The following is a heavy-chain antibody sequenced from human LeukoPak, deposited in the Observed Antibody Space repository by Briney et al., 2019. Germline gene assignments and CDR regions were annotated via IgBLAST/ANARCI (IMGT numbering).Heavy chain of an antibody. V-gene: IGHV3-15*01. CDR1: GFTFSNAW. CDR2: IKSKTDGGTT. Sequence: GGSLRLSCAASGFTFSNAWMSWVRQAPGKGREWVGGIKSKTDGGTTDYAAPVKGRFTTSRDDSKNTLYLQMNSLKTEDTAVYYCTTEQGYGGKLDAFDIWGQGTMVTVSS. D-gene: IGHD4-23*01. CDR3: TTEQGYGGKLDAFDI. J-gene: IGHJ3*02.